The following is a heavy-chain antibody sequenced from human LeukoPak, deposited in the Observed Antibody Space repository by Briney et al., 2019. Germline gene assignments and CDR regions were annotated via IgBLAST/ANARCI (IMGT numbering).Heavy chain of an antibody. CDR3: VSSDDTSGYFLY. Sequence: ASVKVSCKTSGYTFTNYPINWVRQAPGQGLEWMGWVNTNTGNPTYAQGLTGRFVFSSDTSVSTAYLQISSLKPEDTAVSYCVSSDDTSGYFLYWGQGTLVTVSS. V-gene: IGHV7-4-1*02. D-gene: IGHD3-22*01. CDR2: VNTNTGNP. CDR1: GYTFTNYP. J-gene: IGHJ4*02.